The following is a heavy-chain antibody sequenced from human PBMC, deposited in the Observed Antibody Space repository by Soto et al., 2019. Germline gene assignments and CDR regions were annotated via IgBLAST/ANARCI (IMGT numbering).Heavy chain of an antibody. Sequence: QVQLVQSGAEVKKPGSSVKVSCKASGGTFNSDTISRVRQAPGQGLEWMGGIIPIFGSPKNAQKFQGRVTITADESTSTVYMEVTSLTSEDAAVYYCARDFVGIVAAGLERWFDPWGQGTLVTVSS. CDR1: GGTFNSDT. CDR3: ARDFVGIVAAGLERWFDP. V-gene: IGHV1-69*01. D-gene: IGHD6-13*01. CDR2: IIPIFGSP. J-gene: IGHJ5*02.